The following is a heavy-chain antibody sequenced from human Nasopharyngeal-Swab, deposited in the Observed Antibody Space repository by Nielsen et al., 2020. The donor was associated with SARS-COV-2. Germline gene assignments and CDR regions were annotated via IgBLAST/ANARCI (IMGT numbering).Heavy chain of an antibody. CDR3: ASNDFWSGYYFNY. Sequence: GGSLRLSCAASGFTFSSYWMSWVRQAPGKGLEWVAYIKQDGSEKYYVDSVKGRFTISRDNAKNSLYLQMNSLRAEDTAVYYCASNDFWSGYYFNYWGQGTLVTVSS. D-gene: IGHD3-3*01. J-gene: IGHJ4*02. CDR1: GFTFSSYW. CDR2: IKQDGSEK. V-gene: IGHV3-7*01.